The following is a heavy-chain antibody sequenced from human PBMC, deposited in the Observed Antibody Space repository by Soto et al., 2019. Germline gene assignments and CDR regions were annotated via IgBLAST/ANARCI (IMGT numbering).Heavy chain of an antibody. D-gene: IGHD3-3*01. V-gene: IGHV4-34*01. CDR1: GGSFSGYY. Sequence: PSETLSLTCAVYGGSFSGYYWSWIRQPPGKGLEWIGEINHSGSTNYNPSLKSRVTISVDTSKNQFSLKLSSVTAADTAVDYCARVDSYVFWGGYVSRRRNNWFDPGGQGTRVTVPS. CDR2: INHSGST. J-gene: IGHJ5*02. CDR3: ARVDSYVFWGGYVSRRRNNWFDP.